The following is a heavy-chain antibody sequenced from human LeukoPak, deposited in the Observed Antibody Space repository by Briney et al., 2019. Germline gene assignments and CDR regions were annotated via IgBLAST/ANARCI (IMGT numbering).Heavy chain of an antibody. V-gene: IGHV4-39*07. CDR3: ATQGEWEPPDAFDI. J-gene: IGHJ3*02. CDR2: IFTSGST. CDR1: GGSISSSSYY. Sequence: SETLSLTCTVSGGSISSSSYYWGWIRQPPGKGLEWIGRIFTSGSTNYNPSLKSRVTISLDTSKNQFSLKLSSVTAADTAVYYCATQGEWEPPDAFDIWGQGTMVTVSS. D-gene: IGHD1-26*01.